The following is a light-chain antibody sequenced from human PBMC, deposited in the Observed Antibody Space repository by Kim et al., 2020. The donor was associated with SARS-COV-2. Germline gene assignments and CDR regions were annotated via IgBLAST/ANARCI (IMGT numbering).Light chain of an antibody. CDR2: PDN. CDR1: KLGDKY. CDR3: QAWDSSALWV. J-gene: IGLJ3*02. V-gene: IGLV3-1*01. Sequence: SYELTQPPSVSVSPGQTATISCSGDKLGDKYASWYQQKPGQSPVVVIYPDNERPSWIPERFSGSNSGNTATLTISGTHALDEAEYYCQAWDSSALWVFGGGTKVTVL.